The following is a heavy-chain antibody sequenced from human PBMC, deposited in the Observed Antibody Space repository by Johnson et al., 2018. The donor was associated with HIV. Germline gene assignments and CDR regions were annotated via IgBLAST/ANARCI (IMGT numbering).Heavy chain of an antibody. CDR3: LSQWLVRNAFDI. V-gene: IGHV3-30-3*01. CDR1: GFTFSSYA. J-gene: IGHJ3*02. Sequence: QVQLVESGGGVVQPGRSLRLSCAASGFTFSSYAMHWVRQAPGKGLEWVAVISYDGSNKYYADSVKGRFTISRDNSKNTLYLQMNILRAEDTAVYYCLSQWLVRNAFDIWGQGTMVTVSS. CDR2: ISYDGSNK. D-gene: IGHD6-19*01.